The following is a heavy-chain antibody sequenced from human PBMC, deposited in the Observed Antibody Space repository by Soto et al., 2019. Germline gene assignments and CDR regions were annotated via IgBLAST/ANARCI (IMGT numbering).Heavy chain of an antibody. CDR2: INHSGST. D-gene: IGHD2-15*01. V-gene: IGHV4-34*01. J-gene: IGHJ4*02. Sequence: QVQLQQWGAGLLKPSETLSLTCAVYGGSFSGYYWGWIRQPPGKGLEWIGEINHSGSTNYNPSLKSRVTISVDTSKNQFSLKLSSVTAADTAVYYCARREEGGYCSGGSCYEDWGQGTLVTVSS. CDR3: ARREEGGYCSGGSCYED. CDR1: GGSFSGYY.